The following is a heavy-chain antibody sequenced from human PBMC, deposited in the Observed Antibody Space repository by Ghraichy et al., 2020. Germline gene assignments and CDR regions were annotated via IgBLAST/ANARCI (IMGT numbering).Heavy chain of an antibody. CDR3: ARAAAVAGWRGDAFDI. CDR1: GRSISSYY. J-gene: IGHJ3*02. V-gene: IGHV4-59*01. Sequence: SETLSLTCTVSGRSISSYYWSWIRQPPGKGLEWIGYIYYSGSTNYNPSLKSRVTISVDTSKNQFSLKLSSVTAADTAVYYCARAAAVAGWRGDAFDIWGQGTMVTVSS. D-gene: IGHD6-19*01. CDR2: IYYSGST.